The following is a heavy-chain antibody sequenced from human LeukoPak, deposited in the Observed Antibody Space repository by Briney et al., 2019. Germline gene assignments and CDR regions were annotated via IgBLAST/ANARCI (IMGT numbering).Heavy chain of an antibody. CDR3: ARARLAAADRAFDI. V-gene: IGHV1-69*13. CDR2: IIPIFGTA. D-gene: IGHD6-13*01. J-gene: IGHJ3*02. CDR1: GGTFSSHT. Sequence: SVKVSCKASGGTFSSHTISWVRQAPGQGLEWMGGIIPIFGTANYAQKFQGRVTITADESTSTAYMELSSLRSEDTAVYYCARARLAAADRAFDIWGQGTMVTVSS.